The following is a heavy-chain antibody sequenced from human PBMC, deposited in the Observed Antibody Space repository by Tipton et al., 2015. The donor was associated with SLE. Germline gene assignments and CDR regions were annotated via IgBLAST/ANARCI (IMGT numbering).Heavy chain of an antibody. CDR3: ASGVVVVPAASEAEYFQH. CDR2: IYPGDSDT. J-gene: IGHJ1*01. CDR1: GYSFTSYW. Sequence: QLVQSGAEVKKPGESLKISCKGSGYSFTSYWIGWVRQMPGKGLEWMGIIYPGDSDTRYSPSFQGQVTISADKSISTAYLQWSSLKASDTAMYYCASGVVVVPAASEAEYFQHWGQGTLVTVSS. D-gene: IGHD2-2*01. V-gene: IGHV5-51*03.